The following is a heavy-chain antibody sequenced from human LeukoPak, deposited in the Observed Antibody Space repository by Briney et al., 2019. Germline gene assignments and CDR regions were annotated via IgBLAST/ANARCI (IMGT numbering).Heavy chain of an antibody. CDR1: GYTLTELS. J-gene: IGHJ4*02. V-gene: IGHV1-24*01. CDR2: FDHEDGET. D-gene: IGHD1-1*01. CDR3: ATGAGPTGTTSDY. Sequence: ASVKVSCKVSGYTLTELSMHWVRQAPGKGLEWMGGFDHEDGETIYEQKFQGRVTMTEDTSTDTAYMELSSLRSEDTAVYYCATGAGPTGTTSDYWGQGTLVTVSS.